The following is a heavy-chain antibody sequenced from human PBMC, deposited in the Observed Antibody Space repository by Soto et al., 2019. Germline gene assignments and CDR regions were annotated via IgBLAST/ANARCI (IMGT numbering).Heavy chain of an antibody. Sequence: GESLNISCKGSGYSFSSYWISWVRQMPGKGLEWMGRIDPSDSYTNYSPSFQGHVTISADKSISTAYLQWSSLKASDTAMYYCAGCETGSSIYGMDVWGQGTTVTVSS. J-gene: IGHJ6*02. V-gene: IGHV5-10-1*01. CDR2: IDPSDSYT. CDR1: GYSFSSYW. D-gene: IGHD1-26*01. CDR3: AGCETGSSIYGMDV.